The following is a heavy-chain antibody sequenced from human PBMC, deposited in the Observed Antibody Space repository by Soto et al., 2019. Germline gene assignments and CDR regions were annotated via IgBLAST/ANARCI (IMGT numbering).Heavy chain of an antibody. CDR1: GYTFTSYG. D-gene: IGHD3-10*01. Sequence: ASVKVSCKASGYTFTSYGISWVRQAPGQGLEWMGWISAYNGNTNYAQKLQGRVTMTTDTSTSTAYMELRSLRSDDTAVYHCARIWFGELYYYYGMDVWGQGTTVTVSS. CDR2: ISAYNGNT. J-gene: IGHJ6*02. CDR3: ARIWFGELYYYYGMDV. V-gene: IGHV1-18*01.